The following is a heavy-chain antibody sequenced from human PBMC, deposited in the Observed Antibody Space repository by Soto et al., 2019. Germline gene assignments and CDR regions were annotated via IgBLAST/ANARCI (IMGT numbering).Heavy chain of an antibody. J-gene: IGHJ6*02. CDR1: GGSITSSFY. D-gene: IGHD6-13*01. CDR3: RSSSRYSTDV. V-gene: IGHV4-39*01. CDR2: IYGTGNT. Sequence: QLQLQESGPGLVKPSETLSLSCTVSGGSITSSFYWGWIRQPPGKGLEWIGSIYGTGNTYYNPSLKARVTISAHTSKNQFSLNLISVTAADTAVYYCRSSSRYSTDVWGQGATVTVSS.